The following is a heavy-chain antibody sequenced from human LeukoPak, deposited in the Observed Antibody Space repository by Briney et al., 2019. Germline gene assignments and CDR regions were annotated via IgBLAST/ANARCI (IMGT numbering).Heavy chain of an antibody. Sequence: ASVKVSCKASGYTFTSYYMHWVRQAPRQGREGMGIINPSGGSTSSAQKFQVRVPMTMATSTSTVYMELSSLRSEETAVYYCARDYGASYDSSGYSRLGYWGQGTLVTVSS. D-gene: IGHD3-22*01. V-gene: IGHV1-46*01. CDR1: GYTFTSYY. J-gene: IGHJ4*02. CDR2: INPSGGST. CDR3: ARDYGASYDSSGYSRLGY.